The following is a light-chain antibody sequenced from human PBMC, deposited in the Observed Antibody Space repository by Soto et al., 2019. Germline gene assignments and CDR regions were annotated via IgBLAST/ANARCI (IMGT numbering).Light chain of an antibody. CDR3: QHYYSDPPWT. CDR1: QSVLYSFNNKNY. V-gene: IGKV4-1*01. CDR2: WAS. Sequence: DIVMTQSPDSLAVSLGERATINCRSSQSVLYSFNNKNYLGWYQQKPGQAPKLLIYWASTRESGVPDRFSGSGSGTDFTPTISSLQAEDVAVYYCQHYYSDPPWTFGQGTKVEIK. J-gene: IGKJ1*01.